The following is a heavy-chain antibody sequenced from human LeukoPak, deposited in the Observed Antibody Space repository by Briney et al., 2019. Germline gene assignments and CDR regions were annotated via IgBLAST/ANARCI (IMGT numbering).Heavy chain of an antibody. J-gene: IGHJ4*02. V-gene: IGHV3-30*02. D-gene: IGHD3-10*01. CDR1: GFTFKTYA. CDR3: ATDSGHYGSGSYYYY. CDR2: IRYDGTNT. Sequence: GGSLRLSCAASGFTFKTYAMHWVRQAPGKGLEWVAFIRYDGTNTYYADSAKGRFTISRDNSKNTLYLQMNSLRAEDTAVYYCATDSGHYGSGSYYYYWGQGTLVTVSS.